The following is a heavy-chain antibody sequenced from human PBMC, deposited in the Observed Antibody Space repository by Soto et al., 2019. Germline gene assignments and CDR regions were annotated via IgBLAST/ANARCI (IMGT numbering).Heavy chain of an antibody. J-gene: IGHJ4*02. CDR3: AKDRYGDYGGIDY. Sequence: EVQLLESGGGLVQPGGSLRLSCAASGFTFSTYAMIWVRQAPGKGLEWVSVITGSGGSTYYADSVKGRFTISRDTSKNTLFLQMNSLSAEDTAVYYCAKDRYGDYGGIDYWGQGTMVPVSS. CDR2: ITGSGGST. CDR1: GFTFSTYA. D-gene: IGHD4-17*01. V-gene: IGHV3-23*01.